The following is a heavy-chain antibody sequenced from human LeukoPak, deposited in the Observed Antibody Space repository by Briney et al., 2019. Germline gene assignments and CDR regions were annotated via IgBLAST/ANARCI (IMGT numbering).Heavy chain of an antibody. Sequence: GGSLRLSCAASGFSFSSYEMNWVRQAPGKGLEWVSYISSSRSAIFYADSVKGRFTIYRDNAKNSLFLQMNSLRAEDTAFYYCASKGGFDGWGQGTLVTVSS. CDR1: GFSFSSYE. CDR3: ASKGGFDG. D-gene: IGHD2-15*01. CDR2: ISSSRSAI. J-gene: IGHJ5*02. V-gene: IGHV3-48*03.